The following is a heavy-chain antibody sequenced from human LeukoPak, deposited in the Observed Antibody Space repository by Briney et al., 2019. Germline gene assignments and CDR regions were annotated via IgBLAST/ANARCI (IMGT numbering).Heavy chain of an antibody. CDR2: IYRDGST. J-gene: IGHJ4*02. D-gene: IGHD3-16*01. CDR3: ARDGNSYAHAVH. CDR1: GITVSSNY. V-gene: IGHV3-66*01. Sequence: GGSLRLSCAASGITVSSNYMSWVRQIPEKGLEWVSIIYRDGSTYYADSVKGRFTISRGTSKNAVYLQMNSLRAEDTAAYYCARDGNSYAHAVHWGQGALVIVSS.